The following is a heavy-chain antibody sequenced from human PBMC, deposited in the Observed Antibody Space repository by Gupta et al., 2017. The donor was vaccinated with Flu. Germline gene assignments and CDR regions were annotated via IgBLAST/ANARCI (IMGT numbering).Heavy chain of an antibody. D-gene: IGHD6-6*01. CDR3: SRGDGQVWQPQIDY. CDR1: GFTFSTFA. CDR2: MSYDGRHH. Sequence: QIQLEESGGGVVQPGRSLRLSCAASGFTFSTFAMHWVRQAPGKGLEWVAVMSYDGRHHWYADSVKGRFTVSRDNARNTLYLQMDSLRPEDTAVYYCSRGDGQVWQPQIDYWGQGTLVTVSS. J-gene: IGHJ4*02. V-gene: IGHV3-30*04.